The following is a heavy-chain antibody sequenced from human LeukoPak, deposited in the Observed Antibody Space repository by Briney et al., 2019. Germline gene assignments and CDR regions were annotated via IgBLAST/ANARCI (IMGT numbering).Heavy chain of an antibody. J-gene: IGHJ5*01. D-gene: IGHD1-1*01. Sequence: GRSLRLSCATSGFSFSSFGMHWVRQAPGKGLEWVAVIGYDGSTKYYADSVKGRFTISRDNSKDTLYLQMSSLRAEDTALYYCARDQGVNQVWNWFESCGQGTLVTVSS. V-gene: IGHV3-33*01. CDR3: ARDQGVNQVWNWFES. CDR1: GFSFSSFG. CDR2: IGYDGSTK.